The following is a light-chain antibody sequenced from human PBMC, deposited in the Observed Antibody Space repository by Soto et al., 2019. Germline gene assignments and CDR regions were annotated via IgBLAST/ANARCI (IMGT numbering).Light chain of an antibody. Sequence: EIVVTQSPGILSVSPGDRATLSCRASQSVSTNLAWYQQKPGQAPTLLIYAASTRTTGIPARFTGTVYGTDFTLTISSLQSEDFAVYYCQEYSKWPLFTFGPGTRVDIK. V-gene: IGKV3-15*01. CDR2: AAS. J-gene: IGKJ3*01. CDR3: QEYSKWPLFT. CDR1: QSVSTN.